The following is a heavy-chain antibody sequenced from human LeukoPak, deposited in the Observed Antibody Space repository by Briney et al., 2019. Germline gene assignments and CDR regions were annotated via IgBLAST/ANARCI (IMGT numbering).Heavy chain of an antibody. CDR3: ARVRYQLLMTY. CDR2: ISSNGGST. CDR1: GFTFSSYA. J-gene: IGHJ4*02. V-gene: IGHV3-64*01. D-gene: IGHD2-2*01. Sequence: GGSLRLSCAASGFTFSSYAMHWVRQAPGKGLEYVSAISSNGGSTYYANSVKGRFTISRDNAKNSLYLQMNSLRAEDTAVYYCARVRYQLLMTYWGQGTLVTVSS.